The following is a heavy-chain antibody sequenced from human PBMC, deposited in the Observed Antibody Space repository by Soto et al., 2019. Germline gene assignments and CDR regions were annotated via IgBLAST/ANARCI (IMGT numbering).Heavy chain of an antibody. Sequence: SGFTFSSYAMSWFRQAPGKGLEWVSAISGSGGSTYYADSVKGRFTISRDNSKNTLYLQMNSLRAEDTAVYYCAKELHTSSGWSQVIYWGQGTLVTVSS. CDR1: GFTFSSYA. CDR3: AKELHTSSGWSQVIY. CDR2: ISGSGGST. V-gene: IGHV3-23*01. J-gene: IGHJ4*02. D-gene: IGHD6-19*01.